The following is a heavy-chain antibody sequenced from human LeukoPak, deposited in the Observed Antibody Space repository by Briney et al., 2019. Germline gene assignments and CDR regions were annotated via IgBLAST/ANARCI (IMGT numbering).Heavy chain of an antibody. CDR3: AKNELLWFGEFDAFDI. Sequence: PGRSLRLSCAASGFTFSSYGMHWVRQAPGKGLDWVAVISYDGSNKYYVDSVKGRFTISGDNSKNMLYLQTNSLRAEDTAVYYCAKNELLWFGEFDAFDIWGQGTMVTVSS. CDR1: GFTFSSYG. D-gene: IGHD3-10*01. J-gene: IGHJ3*02. V-gene: IGHV3-30*18. CDR2: ISYDGSNK.